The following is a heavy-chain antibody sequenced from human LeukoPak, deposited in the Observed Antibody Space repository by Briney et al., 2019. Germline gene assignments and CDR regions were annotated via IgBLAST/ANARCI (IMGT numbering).Heavy chain of an antibody. CDR1: GYTFTGYY. D-gene: IGHD6-13*01. V-gene: IGHV1-8*02. Sequence: ASVKVSCKASGYTFTGYYMHWVRQAPGQGLEWMGWTNPNSGNTGYAQKFQGRVTMTRNTSISTAYMELSSLRSEDTAVYYCARATGYSSSYYMDVWGKGTTVTISS. CDR2: TNPNSGNT. CDR3: ARATGYSSSYYMDV. J-gene: IGHJ6*03.